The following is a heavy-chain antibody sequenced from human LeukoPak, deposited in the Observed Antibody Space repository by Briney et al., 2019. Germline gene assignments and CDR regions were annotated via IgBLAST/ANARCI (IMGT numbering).Heavy chain of an antibody. CDR2: TYHSGST. J-gene: IGHJ2*01. V-gene: IGHV4-30-2*01. CDR3: ARGDGYSYYWYFDL. D-gene: IGHD5-18*01. Sequence: PSETLSLTCTVSGGSISSGGYYWSWIRQPPGKGLEWIGYTYHSGSTYYNPSLKSRVTISVDRSKNQFSLRLSSLTAADTAVYYCARGDGYSYYWYFDLWGRGTLVTVSS. CDR1: GGSISSGGYY.